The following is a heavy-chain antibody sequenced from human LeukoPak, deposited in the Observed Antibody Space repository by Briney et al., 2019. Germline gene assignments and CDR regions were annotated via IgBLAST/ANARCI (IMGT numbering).Heavy chain of an antibody. CDR3: AIPYDSRIGGTEYNGMDV. CDR1: GYSFTSYW. V-gene: IGHV5-51*01. D-gene: IGHD3-22*01. Sequence: GESLKISCKGSGYSFTSYWIGWVRQMPGKGLEWMGIIYPGDSDTRYSPSFQGQVTISADKSISTAYLQWSSLKASDTAMYYCAIPYDSRIGGTEYNGMDVWGQGTTVTVSS. CDR2: IYPGDSDT. J-gene: IGHJ6*02.